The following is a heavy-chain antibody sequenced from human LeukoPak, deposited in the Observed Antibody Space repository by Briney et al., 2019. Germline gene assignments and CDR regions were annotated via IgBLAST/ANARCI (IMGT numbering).Heavy chain of an antibody. Sequence: SETLSLTCAVYGGSFSGYHWSWIRQPPGKGLEWIGEINHSGSTNYNPSLKSRVTISVDTSKNQFSLKLSSVTAADTAVYYCASTRYLYGKIDYWGQGTLVTVSS. J-gene: IGHJ4*02. D-gene: IGHD4-17*01. CDR2: INHSGST. V-gene: IGHV4-34*01. CDR3: ASTRYLYGKIDY. CDR1: GGSFSGYH.